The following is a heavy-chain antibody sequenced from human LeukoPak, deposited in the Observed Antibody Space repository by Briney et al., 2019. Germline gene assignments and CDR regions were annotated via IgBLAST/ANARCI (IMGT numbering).Heavy chain of an antibody. J-gene: IGHJ4*02. CDR3: ARDGVYSSSSGRFDY. CDR2: ISAYNGNT. Sequence: ASVKVSCKASGYTFSSYGISWVRQAPGQGLEWMGWISAYNGNTNYAQKLQGRVTMTTDTSTSTAYMELRSLRSDDTAVYYCARDGVYSSSSGRFDYWGQGTLVTVSS. V-gene: IGHV1-18*01. CDR1: GYTFSSYG. D-gene: IGHD6-6*01.